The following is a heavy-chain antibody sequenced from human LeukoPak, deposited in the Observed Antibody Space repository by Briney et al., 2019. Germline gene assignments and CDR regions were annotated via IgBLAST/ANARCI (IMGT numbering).Heavy chain of an antibody. D-gene: IGHD1-1*01. CDR3: ARDGEQLERRGAFDI. Sequence: PSETLSLTCAVSGGSISSSNWWSWVRQPPGKGLEWIGEIYHSGSTNYNPSLKSRVTISVDKSKNQFSLKLSSVTAADTAVYYCARDGEQLERRGAFDIWGRGTMVTVSS. CDR1: GGSISSSNW. V-gene: IGHV4-4*02. CDR2: IYHSGST. J-gene: IGHJ3*02.